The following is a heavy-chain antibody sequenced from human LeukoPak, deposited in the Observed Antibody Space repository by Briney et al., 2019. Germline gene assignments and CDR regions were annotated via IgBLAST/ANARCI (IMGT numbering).Heavy chain of an antibody. Sequence: GGSLRLSCAASGFTFSDYYMTWIRQAPGKGLEWLSYISNSGSSVFYADSVMGRFTVSRDNAKRSLYLQIKSLRGDDTAVYHCALGTINKDYYFGMDVWGQGTTVTVSS. CDR3: ALGTINKDYYFGMDV. V-gene: IGHV3-11*01. CDR1: GFTFSDYY. CDR2: ISNSGSSV. D-gene: IGHD2-8*01. J-gene: IGHJ6*02.